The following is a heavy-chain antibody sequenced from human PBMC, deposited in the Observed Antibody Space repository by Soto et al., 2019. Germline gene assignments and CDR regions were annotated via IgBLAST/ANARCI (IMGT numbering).Heavy chain of an antibody. CDR2: ISAYNGNT. V-gene: IGHV1-18*01. Sequence: ASVKVSCKASGYTFTSYGISWVRQAPGQGLEWMGWISAYNGNTNYAQKLQGRVTMTTDTSTSTAYMELRSLRSDDTAVYYCARDGDSSGWYTNWFDPWGQGTLVTVSS. D-gene: IGHD6-19*01. CDR1: GYTFTSYG. CDR3: ARDGDSSGWYTNWFDP. J-gene: IGHJ5*02.